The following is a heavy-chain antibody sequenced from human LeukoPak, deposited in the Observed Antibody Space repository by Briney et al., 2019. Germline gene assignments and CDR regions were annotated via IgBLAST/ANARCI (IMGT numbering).Heavy chain of an antibody. CDR2: INQGGSDK. V-gene: IGHV3-7*01. CDR3: ARQSYYYYYMDV. J-gene: IGHJ6*03. Sequence: GGPLRLSCAASGFTFSGHWMSWVRQAPGKGLEWVANINQGGSDKYYVDSVKGRFTISRDNAKNSLYLQMNSLRAEDTAVYYCARQSYYYYYMDVWGKGTTVTVSS. CDR1: GFTFSGHW.